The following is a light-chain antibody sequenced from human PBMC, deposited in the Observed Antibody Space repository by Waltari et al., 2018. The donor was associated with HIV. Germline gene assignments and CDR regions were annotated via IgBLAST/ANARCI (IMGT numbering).Light chain of an antibody. Sequence: DIVMTQSPDSLAVSLGERTTINCKSSQSVLYSSNNKNYLACYQHKPGQPPKLLIYWASTRESGVPDRFSGSGSGRDFTLTISSLQAEDVAVYYCQQYYSPPLTFGGGTKVEIK. CDR1: QSVLYSSNNKNY. V-gene: IGKV4-1*01. J-gene: IGKJ4*01. CDR3: QQYYSPPLT. CDR2: WAS.